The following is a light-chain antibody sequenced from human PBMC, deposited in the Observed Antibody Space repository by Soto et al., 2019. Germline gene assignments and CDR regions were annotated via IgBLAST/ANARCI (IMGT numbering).Light chain of an antibody. CDR2: AAS. Sequence: DIQMTQSPSFVSASVGDRVTITCRASQAISNWVAWYQQKPGKAPNLLIYAASSLYSGVPSRFSGSGSGTDFTLTITSLQPEDFATYYCQYTDSFPLITFGQGTQLEIK. V-gene: IGKV1-12*01. CDR1: QAISNW. CDR3: QYTDSFPLIT. J-gene: IGKJ5*01.